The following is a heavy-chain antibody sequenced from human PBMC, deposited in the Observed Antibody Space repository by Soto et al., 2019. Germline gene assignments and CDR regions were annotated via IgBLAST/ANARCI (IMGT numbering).Heavy chain of an antibody. D-gene: IGHD2-2*01. CDR3: AKDADIVVVPAAMFDP. Sequence: SLRLSCAASGFTFSSYAMSWVRQAPGKGLEWVSAISGSGGSTYYADSVKGRFTISRDNSKNTLYLQMNSLRAEDTAVYYCAKDADIVVVPAAMFDPWGQGTLVTVSS. V-gene: IGHV3-23*01. J-gene: IGHJ5*02. CDR1: GFTFSSYA. CDR2: ISGSGGST.